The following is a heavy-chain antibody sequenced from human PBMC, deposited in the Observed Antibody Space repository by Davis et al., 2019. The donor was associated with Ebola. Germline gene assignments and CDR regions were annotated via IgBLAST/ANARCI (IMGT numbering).Heavy chain of an antibody. CDR3: AKDGARTEIPYYYGMDV. D-gene: IGHD1-26*01. J-gene: IGHJ6*02. CDR1: GFTFSSYA. Sequence: PGGSLRLSCAASGFTFSSYAMSWVRQAPGKGLEWVSAISGSGGSTYYADSVKGRFTISRDNSKNTLYLQMNSLRAEDTAVYYCAKDGARTEIPYYYGMDVWGQGTTVTVSS. CDR2: ISGSGGST. V-gene: IGHV3-23*01.